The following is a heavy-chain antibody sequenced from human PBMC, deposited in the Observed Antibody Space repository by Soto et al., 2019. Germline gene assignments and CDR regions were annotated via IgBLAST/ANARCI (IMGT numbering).Heavy chain of an antibody. CDR3: AKDGPTWGHFDY. CDR1: GFTFSTYG. V-gene: IGHV3-23*01. D-gene: IGHD1-26*01. CDR2: ISDSGGST. Sequence: PGGSLRLSCAASGFTFSTYGMSWVRQAPGKGLEWVSGISDSGGSTYYADSVKGRFTISRDNSKNTLYLQMNSLRAEDTAVYYCAKDGPTWGHFDYWGQGTLVTVS. J-gene: IGHJ4*02.